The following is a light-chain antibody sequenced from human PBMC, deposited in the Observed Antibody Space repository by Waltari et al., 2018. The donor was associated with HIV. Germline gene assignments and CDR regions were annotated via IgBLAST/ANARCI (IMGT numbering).Light chain of an antibody. CDR1: QAVLSNSTNKNF. J-gene: IGKJ4*01. CDR3: QQYATLPIT. CDR2: GAS. Sequence: IAMTQSPESLAVSLGERPTINCQSSQAVLSNSTNKNFLAWYQQKPGQPPKLLIYGASTRETGVPDRFIGSGSGTDFTLTISSLQTEDVAVYYCQQYATLPITFGRGTKVEVK. V-gene: IGKV4-1*01.